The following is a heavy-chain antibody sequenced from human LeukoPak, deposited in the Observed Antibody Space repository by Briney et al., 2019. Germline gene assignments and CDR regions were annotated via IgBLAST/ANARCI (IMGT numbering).Heavy chain of an antibody. V-gene: IGHV3-7*01. CDR1: GFTFSSYW. CDR2: IKQDGSEK. Sequence: GGSLRLSCAASGFTFSSYWMSWVRQAPGKGLEWVANIKQDGSEKYYVDSVKGRFTISRDNAKNSLYLQMNSLRAEDTAVYYCAREASALRFLEWLLYSDYWGQGTLVTVSS. CDR3: AREASALRFLEWLLYSDY. D-gene: IGHD3-3*01. J-gene: IGHJ4*02.